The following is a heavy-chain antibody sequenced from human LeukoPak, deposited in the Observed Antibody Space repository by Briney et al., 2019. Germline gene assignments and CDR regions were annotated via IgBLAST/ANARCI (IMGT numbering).Heavy chain of an antibody. CDR2: INHSGST. Sequence: SETLSLTCAVYRGSFSSYYWSWIRQPPGKGLEWIGEINHSGSTNYNPSLKSRVTISVDTSKNQFSLKLSSVTAADTAVYYCASLIAVAGNGVDYWGKGTLVTVSS. V-gene: IGHV4-34*01. J-gene: IGHJ4*02. CDR3: ASLIAVAGNGVDY. D-gene: IGHD6-19*01. CDR1: RGSFSSYY.